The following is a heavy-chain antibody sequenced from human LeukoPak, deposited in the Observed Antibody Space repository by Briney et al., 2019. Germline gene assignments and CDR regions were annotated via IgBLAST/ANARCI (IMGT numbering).Heavy chain of an antibody. V-gene: IGHV3-7*01. CDR1: GFTFTNSW. Sequence: SGGSLRLSCGAFGFTFTNSWMAWVRQAPGKGLEWVANIQKDGSEKYYVDSVKGRFTISRDNAKTSLYLQMNSLRAEDTAVYYCARDLSGVTGYTYGRGIDYWGQGTLVTVSS. J-gene: IGHJ4*02. D-gene: IGHD5-18*01. CDR2: IQKDGSEK. CDR3: ARDLSGVTGYTYGRGIDY.